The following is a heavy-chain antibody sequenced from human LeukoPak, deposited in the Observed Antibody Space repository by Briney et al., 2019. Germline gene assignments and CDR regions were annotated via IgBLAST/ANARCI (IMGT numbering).Heavy chain of an antibody. D-gene: IGHD6-13*01. CDR1: GGSFSGYY. CDR2: INHSGST. V-gene: IGHV4-34*01. Sequence: PSETLSLTCAVYGGSFSGYYWSWIRQPPGKGLEWIGEINHSGSTNYNPSLKSRVTISVDTSKNQYSLKLSSVTAADTAVYYCARGLRVTATGTWWFDPWGQGPLVTVSS. J-gene: IGHJ5*02. CDR3: ARGLRVTATGTWWFDP.